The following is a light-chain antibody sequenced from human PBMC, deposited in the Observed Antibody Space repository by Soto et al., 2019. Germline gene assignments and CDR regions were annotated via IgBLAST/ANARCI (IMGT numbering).Light chain of an antibody. CDR2: EVS. J-gene: IGLJ1*01. CDR1: SSDRGGYSY. V-gene: IGLV2-14*03. Sequence: LTLPGPMSGSPGQSITISCTGTSSDRGGYSYVSWYQQPPGKGPKLRIYEVSNRPSGVSNRFSGSKSGHTATLTISGLQAEDEADYYCSSYTSTTTRVFGTGTKVTVL. CDR3: SSYTSTTTRV.